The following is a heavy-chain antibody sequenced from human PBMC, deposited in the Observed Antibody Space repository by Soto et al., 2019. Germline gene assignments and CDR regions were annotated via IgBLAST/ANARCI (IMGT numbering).Heavy chain of an antibody. CDR3: AKTVGMVRGVIPYFDY. J-gene: IGHJ4*02. CDR2: ISYDGSNK. V-gene: IGHV3-30*18. Sequence: QVQLVESGGGVVQPGRSLRLSCAASGFTFSSYGMHWVRQAPGKGLEWVAVISYDGSNKYYADSVKGRFTISRDNSKNTLYLQMNSLRAEDTAVYYYAKTVGMVRGVIPYFDYWGQGTLVTVSS. CDR1: GFTFSSYG. D-gene: IGHD3-10*01.